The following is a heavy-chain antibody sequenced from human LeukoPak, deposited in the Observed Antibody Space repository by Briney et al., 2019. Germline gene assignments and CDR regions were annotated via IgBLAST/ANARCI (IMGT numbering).Heavy chain of an antibody. D-gene: IGHD3-3*01. CDR2: IKQDGSEK. CDR3: ARDQGFSYYYYYMDV. J-gene: IGHJ6*03. CDR1: GFTFSSYW. Sequence: GGSLRLSCAASGFTFSSYWMSWVRQAPGKGLEWVANIKQDGSEKYYVDSVKGRFTISRDNAKNSLYLQMNSLRAEDTAVYYCARDQGFSYYYYYMDVWGKGTTVTVSS. V-gene: IGHV3-7*01.